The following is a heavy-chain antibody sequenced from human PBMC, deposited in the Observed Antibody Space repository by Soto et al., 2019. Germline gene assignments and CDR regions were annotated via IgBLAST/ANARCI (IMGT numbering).Heavy chain of an antibody. Sequence: SETLSLTCSVSGVSVSSDDYYWHWIQQPPGKGLEWIGYNHLRGRTNYNPSLGSRVAISLDPTKNHFSLTLTSVIAADTAIYYCAGLLEIDSWALDFGGQGTLVTVSS. CDR2: NHLRGRT. D-gene: IGHD1-26*01. J-gene: IGHJ4*02. CDR1: GVSVSSDDYY. V-gene: IGHV4-61*03. CDR3: AGLLEIDSWALDF.